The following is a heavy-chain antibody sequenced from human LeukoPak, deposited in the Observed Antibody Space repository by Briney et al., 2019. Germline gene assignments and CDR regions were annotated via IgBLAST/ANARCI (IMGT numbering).Heavy chain of an antibody. D-gene: IGHD2-21*01. CDR2: ISSSSSYI. Sequence: GGSLRLSCAASGFTFSSYSMNWVRQAPGKGLEWVSSISSSSSYIYYADSVKGRFTISRDNAKNSLYLQMNSLRAEDTAVYYCARPRGEYYYYYYMDVWGKGTTVTVSS. V-gene: IGHV3-21*01. CDR3: ARPRGEYYYYYYMDV. CDR1: GFTFSSYS. J-gene: IGHJ6*03.